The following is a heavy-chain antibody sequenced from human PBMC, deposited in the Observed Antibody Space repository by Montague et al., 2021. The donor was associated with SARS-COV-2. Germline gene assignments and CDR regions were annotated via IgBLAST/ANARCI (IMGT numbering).Heavy chain of an antibody. D-gene: IGHD4-17*01. V-gene: IGHV4-4*02. CDR3: ARAVHDCGDYVYDP. CDR2: IHHASST. CDR1: NGSISSNKW. J-gene: IGHJ5*02. Sequence: SETLSLTCTVSNGSISSNKWWSWVRRPPGKRLEWSGEIHHASSTNYNPSLKSRVSLSVDRSKNQFSLKVSSVTAADTAVYYCARAVHDCGDYVYDPWGQGTLVIVSS.